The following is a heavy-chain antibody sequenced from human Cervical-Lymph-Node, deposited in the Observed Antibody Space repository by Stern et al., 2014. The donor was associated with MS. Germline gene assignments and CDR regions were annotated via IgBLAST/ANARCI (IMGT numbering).Heavy chain of an antibody. J-gene: IGHJ6*02. V-gene: IGHV5-51*01. CDR3: ATKVAFGFGLDV. CDR2: IYPSDSDT. CDR1: GFHFPAYW. Sequence: VQLVQSGAEVRKPGESLKISCQTSGFHFPAYWIAWVRQMPGKGLELMGMIYPSDSDTRYRPPFQGQVSISADKSIATAYLHWSSLKASDTAIYYCATKVAFGFGLDVWGQGTTVTVSS. D-gene: IGHD3-16*01.